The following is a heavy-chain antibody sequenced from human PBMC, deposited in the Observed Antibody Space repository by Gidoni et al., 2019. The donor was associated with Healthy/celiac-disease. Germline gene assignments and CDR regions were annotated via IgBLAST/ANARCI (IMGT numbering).Heavy chain of an antibody. CDR2: IWYDGSNK. Sequence: QVQLVESGGGVVQPGRSLRLSCAASGFTFSSYGMHWVRQAPGKGLEWVAVIWYDGSNKYYADSVKGRFTISRDNSKNTLYLQMNSLRAEDTAVYYCARDGDSGYGDYSEVPLYGMDVWGQGTTVTVSS. V-gene: IGHV3-33*01. CDR1: GFTFSSYG. D-gene: IGHD4-17*01. J-gene: IGHJ6*02. CDR3: ARDGDSGYGDYSEVPLYGMDV.